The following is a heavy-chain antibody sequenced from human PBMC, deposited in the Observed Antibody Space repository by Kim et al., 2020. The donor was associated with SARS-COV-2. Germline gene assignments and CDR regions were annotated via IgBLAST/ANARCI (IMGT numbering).Heavy chain of an antibody. D-gene: IGHD5-12*01. Sequence: GGSLRLSCAASGFTFSSYGMHWVRQAPGKGLEWVAVISYDGSNKYYADSVKGRFTISRDNSKNTLYLQMNSLRAEDTAVYYCARGNSGYSGRLDYWGQGTLVTVSS. V-gene: IGHV3-33*05. CDR1: GFTFSSYG. J-gene: IGHJ4*02. CDR3: ARGNSGYSGRLDY. CDR2: ISYDGSNK.